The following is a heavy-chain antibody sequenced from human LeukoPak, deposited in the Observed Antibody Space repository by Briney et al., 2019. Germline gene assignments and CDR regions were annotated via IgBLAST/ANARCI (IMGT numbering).Heavy chain of an antibody. CDR1: GFTFSSYG. CDR2: ISSSSSYI. Sequence: GGTLRLSCAASGFTFSSYGMSWVRQAPGKGLEWVSSISSSSSYIYYADSVKGRFTISRDNAKNSLYLQMNSLRAEDTAVYYCARDPQLELASDAFDIWGQGTMVTVSS. V-gene: IGHV3-21*01. CDR3: ARDPQLELASDAFDI. D-gene: IGHD1-7*01. J-gene: IGHJ3*02.